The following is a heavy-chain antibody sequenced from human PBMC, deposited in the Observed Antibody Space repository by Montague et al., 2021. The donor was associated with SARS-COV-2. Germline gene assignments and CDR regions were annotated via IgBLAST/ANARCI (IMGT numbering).Heavy chain of an antibody. Sequence: SVRLSCLASGFTFSYFAMTWVRQAPGKGLEWVSYISGAGTTIYYXDSVQGRFTISRDNAKNSLYLQMNSLRAEDTAVYYCARDLGVLDWISDHWGQGTLVTVSS. D-gene: IGHD2-21*01. CDR3: ARDLGVLDWISDH. CDR2: ISGAGTTI. J-gene: IGHJ4*02. CDR1: GFTFSYFA. V-gene: IGHV3-48*03.